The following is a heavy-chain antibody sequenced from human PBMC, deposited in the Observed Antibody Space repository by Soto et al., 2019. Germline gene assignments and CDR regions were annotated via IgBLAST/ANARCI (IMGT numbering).Heavy chain of an antibody. D-gene: IGHD3-3*01. CDR3: ARDSDDFWTNYGLDV. V-gene: IGHV3-33*01. J-gene: IGHJ6*02. CDR2: IWYDGGNQ. Sequence: QGQLVESGGGVVQPGTSLRLSCAASAFTFRNYGMHWVRQAPGKGLEWVALIWYDGGNQHYADSVKGRFTISRDNSKNTLYLQMKSLRVEDTAVYYCARDSDDFWTNYGLDVWGQGTTVTVSS. CDR1: AFTFRNYG.